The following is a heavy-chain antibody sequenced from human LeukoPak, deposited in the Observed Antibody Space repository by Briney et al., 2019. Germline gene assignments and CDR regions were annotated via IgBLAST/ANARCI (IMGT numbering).Heavy chain of an antibody. J-gene: IGHJ6*02. CDR1: VGTFSIYT. Sequence: SVKVSCKATVGTFSIYTISWVRQATGQALEWMGRIIPILGIANYAQKFQGRVTITADKSTSTAYMELSSLRSEDTAVYYCAASDTAMVIPHYYYYYGMDVWGQGTTVTVSS. CDR2: IIPILGIA. CDR3: AASDTAMVIPHYYYYYGMDV. D-gene: IGHD5-18*01. V-gene: IGHV1-69*02.